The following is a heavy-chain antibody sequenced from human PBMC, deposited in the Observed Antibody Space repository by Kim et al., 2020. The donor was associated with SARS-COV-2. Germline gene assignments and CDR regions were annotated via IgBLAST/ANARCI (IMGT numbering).Heavy chain of an antibody. Sequence: YNDYAVPVKSRLTINPDTSKNPFSLQLNSVTPEDTAVYYCARDSVRHFDYWGQGTLVTVSS. J-gene: IGHJ4*02. D-gene: IGHD6-6*01. V-gene: IGHV6-1*01. CDR2: YN. CDR3: ARDSVRHFDY.